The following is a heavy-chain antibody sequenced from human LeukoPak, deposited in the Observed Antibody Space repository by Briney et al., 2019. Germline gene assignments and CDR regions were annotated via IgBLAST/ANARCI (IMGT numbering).Heavy chain of an antibody. CDR2: ISSSSSYI. Sequence: GGSLRLSCAASGFTLSSYSVNWVRQAPGKGLEWVSSISSSSSYIYYADSVKGRFTISRDNAKNSLYLQMNSLRAEDTAVYYCARGIAVADFDYWGQGTLVTVSS. D-gene: IGHD6-19*01. J-gene: IGHJ4*02. CDR3: ARGIAVADFDY. V-gene: IGHV3-21*01. CDR1: GFTLSSYS.